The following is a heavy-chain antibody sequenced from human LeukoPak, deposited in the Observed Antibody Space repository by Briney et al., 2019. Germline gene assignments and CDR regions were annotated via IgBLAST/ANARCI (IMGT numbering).Heavy chain of an antibody. D-gene: IGHD3-10*01. CDR1: GFTFSSYW. CDR2: IKQDRSEK. Sequence: PGGSLRLSCAASGFTFSSYWMSWVRQAPGKGLEWVANIKQDRSEKYYVDSVKGRFTISRDNAKNSLYLQMNSLRAEDTAVYYCARAFYGSGSYWVRFYYYYYMDVWGKGTTVTVSS. J-gene: IGHJ6*03. V-gene: IGHV3-7*01. CDR3: ARAFYGSGSYWVRFYYYYYMDV.